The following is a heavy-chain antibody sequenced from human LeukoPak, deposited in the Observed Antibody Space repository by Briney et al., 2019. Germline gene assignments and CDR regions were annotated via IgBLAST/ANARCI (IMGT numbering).Heavy chain of an antibody. J-gene: IGHJ4*02. CDR3: ARERRDGYRRFDY. CDR2: IYYSGTT. D-gene: IGHD5-24*01. V-gene: IGHV4-39*07. Sequence: SETLSLTCTVSGGSIRSSSYYWGWIRQPPGKGLEWIGNIYYSGTTYYNPSLKSRVTISVDTSKNQFSLKLSSVTAADTAVYYCARERRDGYRRFDYWGQGTLVTVSS. CDR1: GGSIRSSSYY.